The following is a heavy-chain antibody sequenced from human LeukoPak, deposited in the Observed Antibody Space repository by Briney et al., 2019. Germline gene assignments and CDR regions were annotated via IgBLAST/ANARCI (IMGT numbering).Heavy chain of an antibody. V-gene: IGHV4-59*01. J-gene: IGHJ4*02. CDR1: GGSISSYY. CDR2: IYSSGST. D-gene: IGHD2-15*01. CDR3: ARVLGSGYSDY. Sequence: PSETLSVTCAVSGGSISSYYWSWIRQPPGKGLEWLGYIYSSGSTNYNPSLKSRVTISVDTSKNQFSLKLSSVTAADTAVYYCARVLGSGYSDYWGQGTLVTVSS.